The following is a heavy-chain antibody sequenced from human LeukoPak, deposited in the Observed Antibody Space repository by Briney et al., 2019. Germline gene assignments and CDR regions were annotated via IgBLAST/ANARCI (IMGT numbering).Heavy chain of an antibody. CDR2: ISYDGSNK. V-gene: IGHV3-30*18. CDR3: ANPAYGDCDLGY. J-gene: IGHJ4*02. Sequence: GGSLRLSCAASGFTFSSYGMHWVRQAPGKGLEWVAVISYDGSNKYYADSVKGRFTISRDNSKNTLYLQMNSLRAEDTAVYYCANPAYGDCDLGYWGQGTLVTVSS. CDR1: GFTFSSYG. D-gene: IGHD4-17*01.